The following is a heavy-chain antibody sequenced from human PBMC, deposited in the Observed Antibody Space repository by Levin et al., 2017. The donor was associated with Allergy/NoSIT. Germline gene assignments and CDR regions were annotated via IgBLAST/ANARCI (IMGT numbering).Heavy chain of an antibody. CDR1: GFTVSSKY. CDR2: IYSGGST. Sequence: GGSLRLSCAASGFTVSSKYMSWVRQGHGKGREWVSVIYSGGSTYYADSVQGSFTISRDNSKNTLYLQMNSLRAEAPAVYYCAGALRDDYGDYFDYWGQGTLVTVSS. D-gene: IGHD4-17*01. CDR3: AGALRDDYGDYFDY. V-gene: IGHV3-66*01. J-gene: IGHJ4*02.